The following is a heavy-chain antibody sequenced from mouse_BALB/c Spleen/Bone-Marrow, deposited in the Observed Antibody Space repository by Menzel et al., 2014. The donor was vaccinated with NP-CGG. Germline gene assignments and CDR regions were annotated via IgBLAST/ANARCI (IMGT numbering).Heavy chain of an antibody. J-gene: IGHJ4*01. CDR3: ARGRTRGYTMDY. Sequence: EVMLVESGGGLVKPGGSLKLSCAASGFTFSSYAMSWVRQTPEKRLEWVASISSGSSTYYPDSVEGRFTISRDNARNILYLQMSSLRSEDTAMYYCARGRTRGYTMDYWGQGTSVTVSS. CDR1: GFTFSSYA. CDR2: ISSGSST. V-gene: IGHV5-6-5*01.